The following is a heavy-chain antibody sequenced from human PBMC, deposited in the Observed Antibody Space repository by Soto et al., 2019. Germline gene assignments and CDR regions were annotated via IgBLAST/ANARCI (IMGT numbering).Heavy chain of an antibody. CDR3: ARGDTAMDPDLIHYYYGMDV. Sequence: SETLSLTCAVYGGSFSGYYWSWIRQPPGKGLEWIGEINHSGSTNYNPSLKSRVTISVDTSKNQFSLKLSSVTAADTAVYYCARGDTAMDPDLIHYYYGMDVWGQGTTVTVS. CDR2: INHSGST. CDR1: GGSFSGYY. V-gene: IGHV4-34*01. D-gene: IGHD5-18*01. J-gene: IGHJ6*02.